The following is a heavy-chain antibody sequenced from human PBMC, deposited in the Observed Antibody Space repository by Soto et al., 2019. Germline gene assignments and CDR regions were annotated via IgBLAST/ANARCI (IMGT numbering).Heavy chain of an antibody. CDR1: GYTVSSYP. Sequence: SVKISFKASGYTVSSYPISWVGQAPEQGLEWMGRIIPILGIANYAQKFQGRVTITADKSTSTAYMELSSLRSEDTAVYYCARGREGADYYYYYGMDVWGQGTTVTVSS. D-gene: IGHD3-16*01. J-gene: IGHJ6*02. CDR3: ARGREGADYYYYYGMDV. CDR2: IIPILGIA. V-gene: IGHV1-69*04.